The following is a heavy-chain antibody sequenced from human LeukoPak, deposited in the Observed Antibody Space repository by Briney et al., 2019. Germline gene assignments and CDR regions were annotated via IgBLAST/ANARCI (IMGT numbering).Heavy chain of an antibody. CDR2: ISGSGGST. J-gene: IGHJ3*02. CDR1: GFTFSSYA. CDR3: ATTYYDFWSGYPLDAFDI. V-gene: IGHV3-23*01. Sequence: GGSLRLSCAASGFTFSSYAMSWVRQAPGKGLEWVSAISGSGGSTYYADSVKGRFTISRDNSKNTLYLQMNSLRAEDTAVYYCATTYYDFWSGYPLDAFDIWGQGTMVTVSS. D-gene: IGHD3-3*01.